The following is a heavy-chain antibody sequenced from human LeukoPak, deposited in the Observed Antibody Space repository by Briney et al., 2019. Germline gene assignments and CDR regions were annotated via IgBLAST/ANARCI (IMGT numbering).Heavy chain of an antibody. V-gene: IGHV4-39*07. CDR1: GGSISSSTYY. CDR2: IYYSGAT. J-gene: IGHJ4*02. Sequence: SETLCLTCSDSGGSISSSTYYWGWLRQPPGKGLEWIGSIYYSGATYYNPSLKSRVTISVDTSKNQFSLKLSSVTAADTAVYYCARDLDIVGATTDYWGQGTLVTVSS. D-gene: IGHD1-26*01. CDR3: ARDLDIVGATTDY.